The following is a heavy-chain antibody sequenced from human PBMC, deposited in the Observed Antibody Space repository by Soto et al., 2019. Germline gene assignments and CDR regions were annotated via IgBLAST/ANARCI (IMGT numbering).Heavy chain of an antibody. J-gene: IGHJ4*02. Sequence: TLSLTCAVSGGSINSRYWWSWVRQSPGKGLEWIGEIYHSGSTNYNPSLKSRVTISVDTSKNQFSLKLSSVTAADTAVYYCARVIGGNSVDYWGQGTLVTVSS. CDR3: ARVIGGNSVDY. CDR2: IYHSGST. CDR1: GGSINSRYW. D-gene: IGHD2-21*02. V-gene: IGHV4-4*02.